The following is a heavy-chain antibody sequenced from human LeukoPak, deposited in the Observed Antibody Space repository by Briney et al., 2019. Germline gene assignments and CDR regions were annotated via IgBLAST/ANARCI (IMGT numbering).Heavy chain of an antibody. V-gene: IGHV5-51*01. CDR3: AVRGYTYANWFDS. CDR2: IYPGDSET. D-gene: IGHD5-18*01. CDR1: GFTFTNYY. Sequence: GESLKISCRGSGFTFTNYYIAWVRQLPGKGLEYLGIIYPGDSETRYSPTFQGQATISVDKSTSTASLQWSRLRASDTAIYYCAVRGYTYANWFDSWGQGTLVTVSS. J-gene: IGHJ5*01.